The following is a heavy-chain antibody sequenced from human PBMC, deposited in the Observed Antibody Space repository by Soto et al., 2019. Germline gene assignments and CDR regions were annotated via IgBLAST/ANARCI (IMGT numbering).Heavy chain of an antibody. CDR3: AKVRIPYGSGTPDGTFDI. CDR2: ISYDGSNK. CDR1: GFTFSSYG. J-gene: IGHJ3*02. D-gene: IGHD3-10*01. Sequence: GSLRLSCAASGFTFSSYGMHWVRQAPGKGLEWVAVISYDGSNKYYADSVKGRFTISRDNSKNTLYLQMNSLRAEDTAVYYCAKVRIPYGSGTPDGTFDIWGQGTMVTVSS. V-gene: IGHV3-30*18.